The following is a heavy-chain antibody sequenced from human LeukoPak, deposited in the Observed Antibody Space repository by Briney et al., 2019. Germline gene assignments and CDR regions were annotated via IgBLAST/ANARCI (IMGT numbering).Heavy chain of an antibody. J-gene: IGHJ4*02. D-gene: IGHD6-19*01. CDR1: GFTFGDYL. CDR3: SRGSGWLSVY. V-gene: IGHV3-49*03. CDR2: ISGVAT. Sequence: PGGSLRLSCTASGFTFGDYLMSWFRQAPGEGRGWMGFISGVATEYAASVKGRFTISRDDSTSIAYLQMNSLTTEDTAVYYCSRGSGWLSVYWGQGPLVTVSS.